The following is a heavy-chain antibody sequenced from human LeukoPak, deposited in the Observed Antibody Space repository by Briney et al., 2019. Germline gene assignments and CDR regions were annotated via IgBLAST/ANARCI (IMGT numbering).Heavy chain of an antibody. D-gene: IGHD2-15*01. CDR2: INSDGSST. J-gene: IGHJ4*02. CDR3: ARASLFAVVDY. CDR1: GFTFSSYW. Sequence: SGGSPRLSCAASGFTFSSYWMPWVRQAPGKGLVWVSRINSDGSSTSYADSVKGRFTISRDNAKNTLYLQMNSLRAEDTAVYYCARASLFAVVDYWGQGTLVTVSS. V-gene: IGHV3-74*01.